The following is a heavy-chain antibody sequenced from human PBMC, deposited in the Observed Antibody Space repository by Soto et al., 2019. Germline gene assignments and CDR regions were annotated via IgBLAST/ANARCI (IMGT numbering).Heavy chain of an antibody. V-gene: IGHV4-31*03. J-gene: IGHJ4*02. CDR2: IYYSGST. D-gene: IGHD3-10*01. CDR3: ARAKTESLDGSGSNFDY. Sequence: SETLSLTCTVSGGSISSGGDYWSWIRKQTGKGLEWIGYIYYSGSTYYNPSLKSRVTISVDTSKNQFSLKLSSVTAADTAVYYCARAKTESLDGSGSNFDYWGQGTLVTVSS. CDR1: GGSISSGGDY.